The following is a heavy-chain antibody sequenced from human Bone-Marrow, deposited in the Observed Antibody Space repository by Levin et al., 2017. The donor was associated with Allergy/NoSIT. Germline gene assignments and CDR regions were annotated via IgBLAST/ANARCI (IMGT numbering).Heavy chain of an antibody. CDR1: GFTFNNYA. CDR2: INGGGGNT. CDR3: VKIGAWELPGFFHH. Sequence: GGSLRLSCAASGFTFNNYAMSWVRQGPGKGLEWVSGINGGGGNTYYADSVKGRFTISRDNSKDMLYLQMNSLRVEDTAVYYCVKIGAWELPGFFHHWGLGALVTVSS. V-gene: IGHV3-23*01. J-gene: IGHJ4*02. D-gene: IGHD3-10*01.